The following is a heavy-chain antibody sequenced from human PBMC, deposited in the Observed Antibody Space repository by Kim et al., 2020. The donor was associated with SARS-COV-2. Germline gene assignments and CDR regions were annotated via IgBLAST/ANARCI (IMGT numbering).Heavy chain of an antibody. J-gene: IGHJ6*02. CDR3: SRGSQIAAAGNPLSYYYYGMDV. CDR1: GYTFTSYG. D-gene: IGHD6-13*01. V-gene: IGHV1-18*01. Sequence: ASVKVSCKASGYTFTSYGISWVRQAPGQGLEWMGWISAYNGNTNYAQKLQGRVTMTTDTSTSTAYMELRSLRSDDTAVYYCSRGSQIAAAGNPLSYYYYGMDVWGQGTTVTVSS. CDR2: ISAYNGNT.